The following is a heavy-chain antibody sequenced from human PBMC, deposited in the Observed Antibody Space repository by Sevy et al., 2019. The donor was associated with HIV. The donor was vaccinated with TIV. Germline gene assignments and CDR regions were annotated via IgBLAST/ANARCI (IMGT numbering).Heavy chain of an antibody. D-gene: IGHD4-4*01. CDR1: GFTFSNYA. CDR3: ATHRRRDGYSYGAFDI. J-gene: IGHJ3*02. CDR2: VSGSGGKT. V-gene: IGHV3-23*01. Sequence: GGSLRLSCAASGFTFSNYALSWVRQAPGKGLEWVSAVSGSGGKTYYADSVKGRFTISRDTSNNTLFVHMNSLRAEDTAVYYCATHRRRDGYSYGAFDIWGQGTMVTVSS.